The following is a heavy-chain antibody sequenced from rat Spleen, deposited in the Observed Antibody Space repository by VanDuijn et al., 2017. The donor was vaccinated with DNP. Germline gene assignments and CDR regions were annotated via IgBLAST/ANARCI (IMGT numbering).Heavy chain of an antibody. CDR3: IRWNSGHFDY. J-gene: IGHJ2*01. Sequence: EVQLVESGGGVVRPGRSLQVSCAASGFTFSDYNMAWVRQAPKKGLEWVAITIYDGSRTYYRDSVKGRFTISRDNAKSTLYLQMNSLRSEDMATYYCIRWNSGHFDYWGQGVMVTVSS. CDR1: GFTFSDYN. D-gene: IGHD4-3*01. CDR2: TIYDGSRT. V-gene: IGHV5-7*01.